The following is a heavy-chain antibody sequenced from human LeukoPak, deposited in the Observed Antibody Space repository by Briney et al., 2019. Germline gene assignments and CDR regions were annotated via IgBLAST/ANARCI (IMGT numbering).Heavy chain of an antibody. D-gene: IGHD1-26*01. Sequence: GGSLRLSCAASGFTFSSYWMSWVRQAPGKGLEWMANIKQDGSEKYYVDSVKGRFTISRDNAKNSLYLQMNGLRAEDTAVYYCARVGVGARFDYWGQGTLVTVSS. V-gene: IGHV3-7*01. CDR3: ARVGVGARFDY. CDR2: IKQDGSEK. CDR1: GFTFSSYW. J-gene: IGHJ4*02.